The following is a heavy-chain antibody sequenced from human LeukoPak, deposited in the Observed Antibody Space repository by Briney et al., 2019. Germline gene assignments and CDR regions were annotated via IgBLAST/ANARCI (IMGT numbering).Heavy chain of an antibody. V-gene: IGHV4-39*01. CDR3: ARQAWFGGTYPAELDY. CDR1: GGSISSSSYY. D-gene: IGHD3-10*01. Sequence: PSETLSLTCTVSGGSISSSSYYWGWIRQPPGKGLEWIGSIYYSGSTYYNPSLKSRVTISVDTSKNQFSLKLSSVTAADTAVYYCARQAWFGGTYPAELDYWGQGTLVTVSS. J-gene: IGHJ4*02. CDR2: IYYSGST.